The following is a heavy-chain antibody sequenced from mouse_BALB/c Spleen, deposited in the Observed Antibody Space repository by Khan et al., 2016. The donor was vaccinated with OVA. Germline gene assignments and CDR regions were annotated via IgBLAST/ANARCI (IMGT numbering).Heavy chain of an antibody. D-gene: IGHD2-14*01. Sequence: QVQLQQSGAELARPGASVKLSCKASGYTFTSYWMQWVKQRPGQGLEWIGTIYPGDGDTRYTQKFKGKATLTADKYSSTAYMQLSSLNSEDSAVYYCANYRYDYFDYWGQGTTLTVSS. J-gene: IGHJ2*01. CDR2: IYPGDGDT. CDR3: ANYRYDYFDY. CDR1: GYTFTSYW. V-gene: IGHV1-87*01.